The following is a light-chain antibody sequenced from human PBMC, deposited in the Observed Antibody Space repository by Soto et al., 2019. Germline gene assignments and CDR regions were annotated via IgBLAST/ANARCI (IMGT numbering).Light chain of an antibody. CDR1: SSNIGSNT. Sequence: QSVLAQPPSASGTPGQRVTISCSGSSSNIGSNTVNWYQQLPGTAPKLLIYSNNQRPSGVPDQFSGSKSGTSASLAISGLQSEDEADFYCAAWDDSLSGLVFGPGTKVTVL. J-gene: IGLJ1*01. CDR3: AAWDDSLSGLV. V-gene: IGLV1-44*01. CDR2: SNN.